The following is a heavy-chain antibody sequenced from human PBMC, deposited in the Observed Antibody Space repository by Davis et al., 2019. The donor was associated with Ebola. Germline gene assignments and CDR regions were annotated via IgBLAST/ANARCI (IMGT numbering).Heavy chain of an antibody. CDR1: GFTFSSYG. J-gene: IGHJ4*02. D-gene: IGHD3-3*01. V-gene: IGHV3-7*03. Sequence: PGGSLRLSCAGSGFTFSSYGMTWVRQAPGKGLEWVANIKQDGSEKYYVDSVKGRFTISRDNANNSLYLQMNSLRAEDTAIYYCARFNYDIWSGYYARLDYWGQGTLVTVSS. CDR2: IKQDGSEK. CDR3: ARFNYDIWSGYYARLDY.